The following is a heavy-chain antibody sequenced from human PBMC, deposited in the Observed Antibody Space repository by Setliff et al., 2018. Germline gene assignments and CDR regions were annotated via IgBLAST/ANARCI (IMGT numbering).Heavy chain of an antibody. CDR2: IYIGGSA. J-gene: IGHJ6*03. D-gene: IGHD6-19*01. CDR3: AREQSLDPPGYYYMDV. Sequence: SETLSLTCTGSGGSISSYYWSWIRQPAGKGLEWIGHIYIGGSANYNPSLKSRVTMSIDTSKNQFSLKLNSVTAADMAVYYCAREQSLDPPGYYYMDVWAKGTTVTVSS. CDR1: GGSISSYY. V-gene: IGHV4-4*07.